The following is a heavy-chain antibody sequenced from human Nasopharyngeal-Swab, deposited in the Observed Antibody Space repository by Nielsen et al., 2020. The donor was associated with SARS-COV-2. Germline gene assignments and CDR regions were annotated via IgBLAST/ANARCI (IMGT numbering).Heavy chain of an antibody. CDR3: ARDRAGVYYYYGMDV. D-gene: IGHD3-10*01. J-gene: IGHJ6*02. V-gene: IGHV3-53*01. CDR2: IYSGGST. CDR1: GFTVSSNY. Sequence: GESLKISCAASGFTVSSNYMSWVRQAPGKGLEWVSVIYSGGSTYYADSVKGRFTISRDNSKNTLYLQMNSLRAEDTAVYYCARDRAGVYYYYGMDVWGQGTTVTVSS.